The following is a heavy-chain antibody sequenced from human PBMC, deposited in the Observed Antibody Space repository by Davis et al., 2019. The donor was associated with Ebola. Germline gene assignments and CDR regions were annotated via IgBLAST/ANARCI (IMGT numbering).Heavy chain of an antibody. CDR3: WAADYGMDV. CDR2: IKRDGSEK. J-gene: IGHJ6*02. V-gene: IGHV3-7*01. D-gene: IGHD6-25*01. CDR1: GFDFSSYY. Sequence: GESLKISCAASGFDFSSYYMSWVRQAPGKGLEWLANIKRDGSEKYCVDSVRGRFTISRDNAKNSLFLEMNDLRVEDTAVYYCWAADYGMDVWGQGTTVTVSS.